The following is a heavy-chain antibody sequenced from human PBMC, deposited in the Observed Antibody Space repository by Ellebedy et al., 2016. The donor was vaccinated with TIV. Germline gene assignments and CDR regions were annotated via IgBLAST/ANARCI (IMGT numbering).Heavy chain of an antibody. V-gene: IGHV4-31*03. CDR3: AAYCTSLTCYKTFDS. CDR2: IYYSGSS. CDR1: GGSISSGGYY. D-gene: IGHD2-2*01. Sequence: SETLSLXXTVSGGSISSGGYYWSWIRQHPGKGLEWIGYIYYSGSSYYNPSLKSRLTISVDTSKNQFSLKLSSVTAADTAVYYCAAYCTSLTCYKTFDSWGQGTLVTVSS. J-gene: IGHJ4*02.